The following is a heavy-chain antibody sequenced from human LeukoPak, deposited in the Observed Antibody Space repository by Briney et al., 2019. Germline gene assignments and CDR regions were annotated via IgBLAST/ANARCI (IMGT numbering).Heavy chain of an antibody. CDR1: GGSFSDYY. CDR3: ARESRWLQKPVDY. Sequence: PSETLSLTCAVYGGSFSDYYWSWIRQPPGKGLEWIGEINHSGSSNYNPSLKSRVTISVDTSKNQFSLKLSSVTAADTAVYYCARESRWLQKPVDYWGQGTLVTVSS. CDR2: INHSGSS. D-gene: IGHD5-24*01. J-gene: IGHJ4*02. V-gene: IGHV4-34*01.